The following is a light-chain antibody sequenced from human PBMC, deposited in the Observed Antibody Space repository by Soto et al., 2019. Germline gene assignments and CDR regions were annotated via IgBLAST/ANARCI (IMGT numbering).Light chain of an antibody. CDR1: QSVSSN. CDR3: QQYGSSSGWT. V-gene: IGKV3-20*01. Sequence: IVLTQYQGTLSFSPGEGATLFRRASQSVSSNLAWYQQKPGQAPRLLIYGASSRATGIPDRFSGSGSGTDFTLTISRLEPEDFAVYYCQQYGSSSGWTFGQGTKVDI. CDR2: GAS. J-gene: IGKJ1*01.